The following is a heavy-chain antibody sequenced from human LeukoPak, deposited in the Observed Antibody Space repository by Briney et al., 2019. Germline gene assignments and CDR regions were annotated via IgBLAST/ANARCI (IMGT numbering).Heavy chain of an antibody. J-gene: IGHJ5*02. Sequence: GESLKISCKGSGYSFTSYWIGWVRQMPGKGLEWMGIIYPGDSDTRYSPSFQGQVTISADKSISTAYLQWSSLKASDTAMYYCARLYYDFWSGYDWFDPWAREPWSPSPQ. D-gene: IGHD3-3*01. CDR1: GYSFTSYW. CDR3: ARLYYDFWSGYDWFDP. CDR2: IYPGDSDT. V-gene: IGHV5-51*01.